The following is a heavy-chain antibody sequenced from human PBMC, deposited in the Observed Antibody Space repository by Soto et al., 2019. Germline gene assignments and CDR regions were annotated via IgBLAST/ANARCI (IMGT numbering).Heavy chain of an antibody. D-gene: IGHD6-6*01. V-gene: IGHV4-39*01. CDR2: IYYSGST. J-gene: IGHJ4*02. CDR3: ARHPSSSSSD. Sequence: SETLSLTCTVSGGSISSSSYYWGWIRQPPGKGLEWIGSIYYSGSTYYNPSLKSRVTISVDTSKNQFSLKLSSVTAADTAVYYCARHPSSSSSDWGQGTLVTVSS. CDR1: GGSISSSSYY.